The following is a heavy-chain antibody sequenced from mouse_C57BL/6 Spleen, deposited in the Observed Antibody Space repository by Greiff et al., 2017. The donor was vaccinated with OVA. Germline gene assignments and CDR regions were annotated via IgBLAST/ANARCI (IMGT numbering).Heavy chain of an antibody. Sequence: QVQLKQPGAELVKPGASVKLSCKASGYTFTSYWMHWVKQRPGRGLEWLGRIDPNSGGTKNNEQFKSKATLTVDKPSSTAYMQLSSLTSEDAAVYYCARSYSNYVGDYFDYWGQGTTLTVSS. V-gene: IGHV1-72*01. CDR2: IDPNSGGT. CDR3: ARSYSNYVGDYFDY. CDR1: GYTFTSYW. J-gene: IGHJ2*01. D-gene: IGHD2-5*01.